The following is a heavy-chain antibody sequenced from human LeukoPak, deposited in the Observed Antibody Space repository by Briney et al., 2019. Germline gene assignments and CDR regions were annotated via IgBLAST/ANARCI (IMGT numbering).Heavy chain of an antibody. D-gene: IGHD1-1*01. J-gene: IGHJ3*02. Sequence: PGGSLRLSCAASGFTFSSYGMHWVRQAPGKGREWVAVISYDGSNKYYAGSVKGRFTISRDNPKNTLYLQMNSLRAEDTAVYYCAKAHNWNDYFDAFDIWGQGTMVTVSS. CDR2: ISYDGSNK. CDR1: GFTFSSYG. V-gene: IGHV3-30*18. CDR3: AKAHNWNDYFDAFDI.